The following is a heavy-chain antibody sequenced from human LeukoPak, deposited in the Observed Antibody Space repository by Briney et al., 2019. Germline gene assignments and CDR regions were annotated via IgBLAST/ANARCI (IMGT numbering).Heavy chain of an antibody. CDR3: ARDGGVAAAGTFDY. J-gene: IGHJ4*02. V-gene: IGHV3-30*04. CDR2: ISYDGSKK. CDR1: GFTFSTYA. Sequence: GGSLRLSCAASGFTFSTYAMQWVRQAPGKGLEWVAVISYDGSKKFYPDSVKGRFTISRDNSKNTLYLQMSSLRAEDTAVYHCARDGGVAAAGTFDYWGQGTLDTVSS. D-gene: IGHD6-13*01.